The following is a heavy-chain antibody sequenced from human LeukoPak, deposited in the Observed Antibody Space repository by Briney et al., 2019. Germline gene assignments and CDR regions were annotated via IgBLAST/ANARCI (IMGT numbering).Heavy chain of an antibody. J-gene: IGHJ4*02. V-gene: IGHV4-34*01. D-gene: IGHD3-3*02. CDR2: INHSGST. CDR3: ASAGPFHFWSGYYTTRFDS. Sequence: SETLSLTCAVYGGSFSGYYWSWIRQPPGKGLEWIGEINHSGSTNYNPSLKSRVTISVDTSKNQFSLKLSSVTAADTAVYYCASAGPFHFWSGYYTTRFDSWGQGTLVTVSS. CDR1: GGSFSGYY.